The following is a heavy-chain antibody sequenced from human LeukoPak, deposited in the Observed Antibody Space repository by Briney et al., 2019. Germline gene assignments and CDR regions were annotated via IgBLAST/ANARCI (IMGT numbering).Heavy chain of an antibody. J-gene: IGHJ4*02. V-gene: IGHV1-46*01. CDR2: LNPGDGST. CDR3: ARDLGSGQPGTIPGGLDY. Sequence: GASVKVSCKASGYTFTSYFIHWVRQAPGQGLEWVGVLNPGDGSTTYAQKFQGRVTMTRDTSTSTVYMDLNSLRSEDTAVFYCARDLGSGQPGTIPGGLDYWGQGTLVTVSA. D-gene: IGHD1-7*01. CDR1: GYTFTSYF.